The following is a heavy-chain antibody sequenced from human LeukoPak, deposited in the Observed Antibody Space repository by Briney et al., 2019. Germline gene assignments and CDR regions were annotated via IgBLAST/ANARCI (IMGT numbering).Heavy chain of an antibody. V-gene: IGHV1-18*04. D-gene: IGHD4-17*01. CDR2: ISGYNGNT. CDR3: ARDLNTVTYLYGMDV. CDR1: GYTFTSYG. Sequence: ASVNVSCTASGYTFTSYGISWVRQAPGQGLEWMGWISGYNGNTIYEEKFQGRVTMTTDTSTSTAYMELRSLRSDDTAVYYCARDLNTVTYLYGMDVWGKGTTVTVSS. J-gene: IGHJ6*04.